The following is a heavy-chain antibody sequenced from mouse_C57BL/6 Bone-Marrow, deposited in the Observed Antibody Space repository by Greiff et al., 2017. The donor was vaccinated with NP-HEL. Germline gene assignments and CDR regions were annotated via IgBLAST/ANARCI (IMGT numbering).Heavy chain of an antibody. Sequence: EVMLVESGGGLVQPGESLKLSCESNEYEFPSHDMSWVRKTPEKRLELVAAINSDGGSTYYPDTMERRFIISRDNTKKTLYLQMSSLRSEDTALYYCARRVFITTAGYAMDYWGQGTSVTVSS. CDR3: ARRVFITTAGYAMDY. J-gene: IGHJ4*01. CDR1: EYEFPSHD. CDR2: INSDGGST. D-gene: IGHD1-1*01. V-gene: IGHV5-2*01.